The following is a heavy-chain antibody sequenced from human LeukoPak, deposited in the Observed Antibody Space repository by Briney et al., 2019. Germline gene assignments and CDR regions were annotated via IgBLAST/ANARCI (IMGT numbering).Heavy chain of an antibody. CDR3: ARGSYRTPCIAAAAKSNWFDP. CDR1: GGSFSGYY. D-gene: IGHD6-13*01. Sequence: SETLSLTCAVYGGSFSGYYWSWIRQPPGKGLEWIGEINHSGSTNYNPSLKSRVTISVDTSKIQFSLKLSSVPAADTAVYYCARGSYRTPCIAAAAKSNWFDPWGQGTLVTVSS. J-gene: IGHJ5*02. V-gene: IGHV4-34*01. CDR2: INHSGST.